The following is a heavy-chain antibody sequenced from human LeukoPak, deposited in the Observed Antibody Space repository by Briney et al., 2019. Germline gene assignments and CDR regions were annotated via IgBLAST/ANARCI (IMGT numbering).Heavy chain of an antibody. J-gene: IGHJ4*02. Sequence: GGSQRLSCAASGFTFSSYAMSWVRQAPGKGLEWVSAISGSGGSTYYADSVKGRFTISRDNSKNTLYLQMNSLRAEDTAVYYCANSGSSSWYRKYYFDYWGQGTLVTVSS. CDR1: GFTFSSYA. V-gene: IGHV3-23*01. D-gene: IGHD6-13*01. CDR2: ISGSGGST. CDR3: ANSGSSSWYRKYYFDY.